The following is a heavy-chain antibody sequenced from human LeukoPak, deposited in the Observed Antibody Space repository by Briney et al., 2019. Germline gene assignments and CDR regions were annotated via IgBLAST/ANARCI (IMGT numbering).Heavy chain of an antibody. CDR1: GFTFSSYC. J-gene: IGHJ4*02. Sequence: PGRSLRLSCAASGFTFSSYCMHWVRQAPGKGLEWVAVIWYDRSNKYYADSVKGRFTISRDNSKNTLYLQMNSLRAEDTAVYYCARDGSGSYYGGPSAYFDYWGQGTLVTVSS. D-gene: IGHD1-26*01. V-gene: IGHV3-33*08. CDR3: ARDGSGSYYGGPSAYFDY. CDR2: IWYDRSNK.